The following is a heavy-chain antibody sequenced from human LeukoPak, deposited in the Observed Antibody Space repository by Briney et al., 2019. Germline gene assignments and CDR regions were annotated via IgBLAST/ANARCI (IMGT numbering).Heavy chain of an antibody. CDR2: ISYDGSNK. Sequence: PGGSLRLSCAASGFTFSSYGMHWVRQVPGKGLEWVAVISYDGSNKYYADSVKGRFTISRDNSKNTLYLQMNSLRAEDTAVYYCAKVHLYCGGDCFSGVTFDYWGQGTLVTVSS. D-gene: IGHD2-21*02. CDR3: AKVHLYCGGDCFSGVTFDY. CDR1: GFTFSSYG. V-gene: IGHV3-30*18. J-gene: IGHJ4*02.